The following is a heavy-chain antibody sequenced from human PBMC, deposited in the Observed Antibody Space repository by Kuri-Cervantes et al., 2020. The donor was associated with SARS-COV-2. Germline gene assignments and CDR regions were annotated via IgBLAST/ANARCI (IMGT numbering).Heavy chain of an antibody. CDR3: AREIQLWKPIDY. V-gene: IGHV1-18*04. D-gene: IGHD5-18*01. CDR2: ISTYNGNT. Sequence: ASVKVSCKAFGYTFTSYAISWVRQAPGQGLEWMGWISTYNGNTNYAQKLRGRVTMTTDTSTSTAYMELRSLRSDDTAVYYCAREIQLWKPIDYWGQGTLVTVSS. J-gene: IGHJ4*02. CDR1: GYTFTSYA.